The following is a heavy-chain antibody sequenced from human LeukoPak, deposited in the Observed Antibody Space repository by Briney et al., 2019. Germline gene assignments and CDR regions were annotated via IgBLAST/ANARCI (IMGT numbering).Heavy chain of an antibody. CDR3: AKSSQLLGHTYYYGSGSPDY. D-gene: IGHD3-10*01. Sequence: GGSLRLSCAASGFTFSSYGMHWVRQAPGKGLEWVAFIRYDGSNKYYADSVKGRFTISRDSSKNTLYLQMNSLRAEDTAVYYCAKSSQLLGHTYYYGSGSPDYWGQGTLVTVSS. CDR2: IRYDGSNK. CDR1: GFTFSSYG. J-gene: IGHJ4*02. V-gene: IGHV3-30*02.